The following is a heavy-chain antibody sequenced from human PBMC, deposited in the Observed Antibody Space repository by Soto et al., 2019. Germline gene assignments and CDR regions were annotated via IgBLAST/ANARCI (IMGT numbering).Heavy chain of an antibody. CDR2: ISAGGNTK. CDR3: AKESGGERYAAYFDL. V-gene: IGHV3-30*18. Sequence: QVQLVESGGGVVQPGTSLRLACAASGFTLSNIGMQWVRQAPGKGLEWVAVISAGGNTKYYADSVKGRFTISRDNSKNTLFLQMNSLRTEDTAVYYCAKESGGERYAAYFDLWGQGTLVPVS. D-gene: IGHD2-21*01. CDR1: GFTLSNIG. J-gene: IGHJ4*02.